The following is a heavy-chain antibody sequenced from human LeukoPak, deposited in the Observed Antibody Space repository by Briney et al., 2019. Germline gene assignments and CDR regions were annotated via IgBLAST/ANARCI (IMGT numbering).Heavy chain of an antibody. V-gene: IGHV4-59*08. CDR2: IYYSGST. J-gene: IGHJ6*03. D-gene: IGHD4-17*01. CDR3: ARRTQTTVTTYYYYYMDV. Sequence: PSETLSLTCTVSGGSISSYYWSWIRQPPGKGLEWIGYIYYSGSTNYNPSLKSRVTISVDTSKNQFSLKLSSVTAADTAVYHCARRTQTTVTTYYYYYMDVWGKGTTVTVSS. CDR1: GGSISSYY.